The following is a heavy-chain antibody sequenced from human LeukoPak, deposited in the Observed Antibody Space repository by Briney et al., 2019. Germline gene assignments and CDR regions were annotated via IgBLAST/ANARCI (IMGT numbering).Heavy chain of an antibody. V-gene: IGHV1-18*01. J-gene: IGHJ4*02. CDR2: ISAYNGNT. CDR3: ASGDYVWGSYTYFDH. D-gene: IGHD3-16*01. Sequence: ASVKVSCKASGYTFTSYGISWVRQAPGQGLEWMGWISAYNGNTNYAQKLQGRVTMTTDTSTSTAYMELRSLRSDDTAVYYCASGDYVWGSYTYFDHWGQGTLVTVSS. CDR1: GYTFTSYG.